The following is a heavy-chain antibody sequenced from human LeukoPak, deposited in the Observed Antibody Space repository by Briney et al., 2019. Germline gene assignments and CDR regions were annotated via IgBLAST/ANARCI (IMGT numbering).Heavy chain of an antibody. Sequence: ASLKLSCKASVGTFSSYAISWVRQAPGQGLEWRGRMIPIFVTANHAQTFPSRVTTTSEESTTTANLALSSLRSQPTPVHDCAGDPIMKDIYVDRSGYYTDYWRQRTLVTV. J-gene: IGHJ4*02. CDR2: MIPIFVTA. D-gene: IGHD3-22*01. V-gene: IGHV1-69*13. CDR1: VGTFSSYA. CDR3: AGDPIMKDIYVDRSGYYTDY.